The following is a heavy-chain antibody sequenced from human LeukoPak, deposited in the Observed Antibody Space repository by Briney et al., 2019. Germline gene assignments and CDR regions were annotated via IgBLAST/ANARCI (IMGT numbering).Heavy chain of an antibody. CDR2: IYYSGST. Sequence: SETQSLTCTVSGGSISSYYWSWIRQPPGKGLEWIGYIYYSGSTNYNPSLKSRVTISVDTSKNQFSLKLSSVTAADTAVYYCARLLKSPVYDSSGYYDYWGQGTLVTVSS. D-gene: IGHD3-22*01. CDR1: GGSISSYY. J-gene: IGHJ4*02. CDR3: ARLLKSPVYDSSGYYDY. V-gene: IGHV4-59*08.